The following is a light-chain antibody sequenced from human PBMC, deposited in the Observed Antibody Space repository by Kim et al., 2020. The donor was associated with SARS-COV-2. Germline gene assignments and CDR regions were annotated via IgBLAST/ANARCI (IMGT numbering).Light chain of an antibody. V-gene: IGKV1-39*01. CDR2: AAS. CDR1: QSINTY. CDR3: QQSHTAPLLT. J-gene: IGKJ4*01. Sequence: DIQMTQSPSSLAASVGDRVTIACRASQSINTYLNWYQQKPGKAPKLLIYAASTLQSGVPSRFSGSGSGTDFTLTISSLQPEDFATYYCQQSHTAPLLTFGGGTQVESN.